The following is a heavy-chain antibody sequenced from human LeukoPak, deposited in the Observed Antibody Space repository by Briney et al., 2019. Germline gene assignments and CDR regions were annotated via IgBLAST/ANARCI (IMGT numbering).Heavy chain of an antibody. CDR3: AKVYYDILTGYRVDGMDV. CDR1: GFTFSSYG. V-gene: IGHV3-23*01. J-gene: IGHJ6*02. D-gene: IGHD3-9*01. CDR2: ISGSGGST. Sequence: GGSLRLSCAASGFTFSSYGMSWVRQAPGKGLEWVSAISGSGGSTYYADFVKGRFTISRDNSKNTLYLQMNSLRAEDTAVYYCAKVYYDILTGYRVDGMDVWGQGTTVTVSS.